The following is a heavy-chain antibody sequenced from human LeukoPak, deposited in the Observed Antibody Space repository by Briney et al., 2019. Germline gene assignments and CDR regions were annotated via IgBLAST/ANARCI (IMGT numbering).Heavy chain of an antibody. Sequence: SETLSLTCTVSGGSISSGSYYWSWIRQPPGKGLEWIGYIYYSGSTNYNPSLKSRVTISVDTSKNQFSLKLSSVTAADTAVYYCARHSLGMRYFDYWGQGTLVTVSS. D-gene: IGHD7-27*01. V-gene: IGHV4-61*01. CDR3: ARHSLGMRYFDY. CDR2: IYYSGST. J-gene: IGHJ4*02. CDR1: GGSISSGSYY.